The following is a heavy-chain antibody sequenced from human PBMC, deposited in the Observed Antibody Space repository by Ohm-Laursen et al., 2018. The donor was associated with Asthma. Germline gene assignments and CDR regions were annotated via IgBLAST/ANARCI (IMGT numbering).Heavy chain of an antibody. V-gene: IGHV1-69*01. CDR1: GGTFSSYA. J-gene: IGHJ4*02. CDR3: ARGADCTNGVCSNTFDY. CDR2: IIPIFGTA. D-gene: IGHD2-8*01. Sequence: GSSVKVSCKASGGTFSSYAISWVRQAPGQGLEWMGGIIPIFGTANYAQKFQGRVTITADESTSTAYMELSSLRSEDTAVYYCARGADCTNGVCSNTFDYWGQGTLVTVSS.